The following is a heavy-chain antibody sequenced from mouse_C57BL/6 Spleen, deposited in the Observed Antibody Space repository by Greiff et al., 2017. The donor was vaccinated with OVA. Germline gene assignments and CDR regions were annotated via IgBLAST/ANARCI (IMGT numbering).Heavy chain of an antibody. D-gene: IGHD1-1*01. CDR2: ISYDGSN. Sequence: LVESGPGLVKPSQSLSLTCSVTGYSITSGYYWNWIRQFPGNKLEWMGYISYDGSNNYNPSLKNRISITRDTSKNQFFLKLNSVTTEDTATYYCARDRGSSPWYFDYWGQGTTLTVSS. CDR3: ARDRGSSPWYFDY. CDR1: GYSITSGYY. J-gene: IGHJ2*01. V-gene: IGHV3-6*01.